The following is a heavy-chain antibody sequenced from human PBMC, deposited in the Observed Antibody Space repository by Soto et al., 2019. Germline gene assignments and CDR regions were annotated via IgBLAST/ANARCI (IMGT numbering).Heavy chain of an antibody. J-gene: IGHJ4*02. CDR1: GGTFSSYA. D-gene: IGHD3-22*01. CDR2: IIPIFGTA. Sequence: QVPLVQSGAEVKKPGSSVKVSCKASGGTFSSYAISWVRQAPGQGLEWMGGIIPIFGTANYAQKFQGRVTITADESTSTAYMELSSLRSEDTAVYYCARDWDYYDSSGYNLDYWGQGTLVTVSS. CDR3: ARDWDYYDSSGYNLDY. V-gene: IGHV1-69*19.